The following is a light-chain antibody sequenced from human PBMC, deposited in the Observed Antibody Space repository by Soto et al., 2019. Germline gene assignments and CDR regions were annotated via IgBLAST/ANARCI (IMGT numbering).Light chain of an antibody. V-gene: IGLV2-18*01. CDR2: EVT. CDR3: SLSTNSATRL. CDR1: SSDVGNYDR. J-gene: IGLJ3*02. Sequence: QSVLTQPPSVSGSPGQSVTISCTGTSSDVGNYDRVSWYQQPPGTAPKLLIYEVTNRPSGVPDRFSGSKSGNTASLTISGLQAEDEADYYCSLSTNSATRLFGGGTKLTVL.